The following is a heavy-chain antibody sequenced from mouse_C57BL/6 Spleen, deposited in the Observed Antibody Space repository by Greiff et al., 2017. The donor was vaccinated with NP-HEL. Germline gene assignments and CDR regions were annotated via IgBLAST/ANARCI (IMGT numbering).Heavy chain of an antibody. V-gene: IGHV1-59*01. CDR2: IDPSDSYT. D-gene: IGHD2-5*01. J-gene: IGHJ4*01. CDR1: GYTFTSYW. CDR3: ARGLYSNFGYYAMDY. Sequence: QVQLQQPGAELVRPGTSVKLSCKASGYTFTSYWMHWVKQRPGQGLEWIGVIDPSDSYTNYNQKFKGKATLTVDTSSSTAYMQLSSLTSEDSAVYYCARGLYSNFGYYAMDYWGQGTSVTVSS.